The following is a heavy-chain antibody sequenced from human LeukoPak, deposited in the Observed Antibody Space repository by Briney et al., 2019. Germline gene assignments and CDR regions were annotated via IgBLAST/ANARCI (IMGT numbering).Heavy chain of an antibody. D-gene: IGHD5-12*01. CDR2: ISYDGSNK. CDR1: GFTFSSYG. V-gene: IGHV3-30*03. Sequence: PGGSLRLSCAASGFTFSSYGMHWVRQAPGKGLEWVAVISYDGSNKYYADSVKGRFTISRDNSKNTLYLQMNSLRAEDTAVYYCARESHNREWLRLFDYWGQGTLVAVSS. CDR3: ARESHNREWLRLFDY. J-gene: IGHJ4*02.